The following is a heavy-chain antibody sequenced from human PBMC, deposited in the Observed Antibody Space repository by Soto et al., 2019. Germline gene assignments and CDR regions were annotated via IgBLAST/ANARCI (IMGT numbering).Heavy chain of an antibody. CDR2: INPSDRST. CDR3: ATTISLVRGVVTWPVDY. V-gene: IGHV1-46*01. D-gene: IGHD3-10*01. Sequence: GASVKVSCKASGYTFTSYFLHWVRQAPGQGLEWVGIINPSDRSTSYAQKFQGRVTMTRDTSTSTVYMELSSLRSEDTAVYYCATTISLVRGVVTWPVDYWG. J-gene: IGHJ4*01. CDR1: GYTFTSYF.